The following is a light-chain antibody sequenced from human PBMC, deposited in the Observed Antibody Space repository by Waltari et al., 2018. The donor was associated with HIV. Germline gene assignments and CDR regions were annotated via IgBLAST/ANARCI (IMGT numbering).Light chain of an antibody. CDR3: AAWDDSLSGPV. CDR2: RHN. CDR1: SSNIGNNY. Sequence: QSVLTQPPSASGTPGQRVTISCSGSSSNIGNNYVYWYQQLQGTAPKLLIYRHNQRPQGSPDRFSGAKSGTSASLAINGLRSEDEADYYCAAWDDSLSGPVFGGGTKLAVL. V-gene: IGLV1-47*01. J-gene: IGLJ3*02.